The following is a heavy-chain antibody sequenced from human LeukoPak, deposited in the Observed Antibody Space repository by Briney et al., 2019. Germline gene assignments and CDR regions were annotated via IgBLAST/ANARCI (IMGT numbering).Heavy chain of an antibody. CDR2: ISAYNGNT. D-gene: IGHD5-18*01. Sequence: ASVKVSCKASGYTFTSYGISWVRQAPGQGLEWMGWISAYNGNTNYAQKLQGRVTMTTDTSTSTAYTELRSLRSDDTAVYYCARDLGYSYGYWYFDYWGQGTLVTVSS. J-gene: IGHJ4*02. CDR1: GYTFTSYG. V-gene: IGHV1-18*04. CDR3: ARDLGYSYGYWYFDY.